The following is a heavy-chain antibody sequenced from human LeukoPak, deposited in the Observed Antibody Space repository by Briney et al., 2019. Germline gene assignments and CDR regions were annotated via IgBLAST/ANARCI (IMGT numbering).Heavy chain of an antibody. Sequence: GGSLRLSCAASGFTFSNYGMHWVRQAPGKGLEWVGVISNDGINTYYTDSLKGRFTISRDNSNSTLYLHMNSLRREDTAVYYCAKGRRGSSYVHYFDSWGQGALVTVSS. CDR1: GFTFSNYG. J-gene: IGHJ4*02. D-gene: IGHD5-18*01. CDR3: AKGRRGSSYVHYFDS. CDR2: ISNDGINT. V-gene: IGHV3-30*18.